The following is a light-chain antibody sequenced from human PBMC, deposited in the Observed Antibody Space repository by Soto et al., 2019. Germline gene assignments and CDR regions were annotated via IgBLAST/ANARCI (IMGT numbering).Light chain of an antibody. CDR1: QGFSTW. Sequence: DIQMTQSPSSVSASVGDRVTITCRASQGFSTWLAWYRRKPGRAPELLIYSASSLHSGVPSRFSGSGSGTDFTLTISSLQPEDFATYYCQQAKSFPRTFGGGTEVEIK. J-gene: IGKJ4*01. CDR3: QQAKSFPRT. V-gene: IGKV1-12*01. CDR2: SAS.